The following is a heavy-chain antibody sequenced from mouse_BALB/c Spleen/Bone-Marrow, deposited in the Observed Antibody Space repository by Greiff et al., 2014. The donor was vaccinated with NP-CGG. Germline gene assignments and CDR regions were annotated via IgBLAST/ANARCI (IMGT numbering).Heavy chain of an antibody. V-gene: IGHV1-63*02. Sequence: LEESGAELVRPGTSVKMSCKAAGYTFTNYWIGWIKQRPGHGLEWIGDIYCGGGYANYNEKFKGKATLTADTSSNTTYMHLSSLTSEDSAIYYCAREGSYWGQGTLVTVSA. CDR1: GYTFTNYW. CDR3: AREGSY. J-gene: IGHJ3*01. CDR2: IYCGGGYA.